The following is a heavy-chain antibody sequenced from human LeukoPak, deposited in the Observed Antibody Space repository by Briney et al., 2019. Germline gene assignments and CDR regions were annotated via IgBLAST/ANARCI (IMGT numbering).Heavy chain of an antibody. J-gene: IGHJ4*02. CDR2: IYTSGST. CDR3: ARSLRSITIFGVVTSFDY. D-gene: IGHD3-3*01. CDR1: GGSISSYY. Sequence: PSETLSLTCTVSGGSISSYYWSRIRQPAGKGLEWIGRIYTSGSTNYNPSLKSRVTMSVDTSKNQFSLKLSSVTAADTAVYYCARSLRSITIFGVVTSFDYWGQGTLVTVSS. V-gene: IGHV4-4*07.